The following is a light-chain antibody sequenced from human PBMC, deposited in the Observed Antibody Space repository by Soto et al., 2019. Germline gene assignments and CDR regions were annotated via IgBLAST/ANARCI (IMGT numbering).Light chain of an antibody. CDR1: HSVISSY. CDR3: QQYGSSPPIT. CDR2: GAS. Sequence: VLTQSPGTLSLSPGERATLSCRASHSVISSYLAWYQQKPGQAPRLLIYGASSSATGIPDRFSGSGSGTDLTLTISRLEPEDFAVYYCQQYGSSPPITFGQGTRLEI. V-gene: IGKV3-20*01. J-gene: IGKJ5*01.